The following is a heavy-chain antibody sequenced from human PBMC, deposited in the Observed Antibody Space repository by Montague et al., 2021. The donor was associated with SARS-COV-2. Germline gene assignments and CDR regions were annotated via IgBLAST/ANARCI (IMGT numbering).Heavy chain of an antibody. CDR3: ARDPPSNWNYDQELDY. CDR2: IWYDGSNK. Sequence: SLRLSCAASGFTFSSYGMHWVHQAPGKGLEWVAVIWYDGSNKYYADSVKGRFTISRDNSKNTLYLQMNSLRAEDTAVYYCARDPPSNWNYDQELDYWGQGTLVTVSS. D-gene: IGHD1-7*01. V-gene: IGHV3-33*01. CDR1: GFTFSSYG. J-gene: IGHJ4*02.